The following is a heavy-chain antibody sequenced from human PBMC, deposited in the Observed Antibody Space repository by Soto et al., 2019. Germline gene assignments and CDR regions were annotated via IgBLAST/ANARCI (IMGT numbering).Heavy chain of an antibody. D-gene: IGHD3-10*01. CDR1: GLTFSDCY. CDR2: ISSSGSSI. J-gene: IGHJ6*02. V-gene: IGHV3-11*01. CDR3: ARVRFGEWGYAMDV. Sequence: QVQLVESGGGLVKPGGSLRLSCAASGLTFSDCYMNWIRQAPGKGLEWVSYISSSGSSINYAGSVKGRFTISRDNAKNYLYLQMNSLGAEDTAMYYCARVRFGEWGYAMDVWGQGTTVTVSS.